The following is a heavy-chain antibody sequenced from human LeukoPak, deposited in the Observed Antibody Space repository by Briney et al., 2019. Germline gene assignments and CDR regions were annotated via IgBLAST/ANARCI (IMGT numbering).Heavy chain of an antibody. V-gene: IGHV1-69*13. CDR1: GGTFSSYA. J-gene: IGHJ4*02. Sequence: ASVKVSCKASGGTFSSYAISWVRQAPGQGLEWMGGIIPIFGTANYAQKFQGRVTITADESTSTAYMELSSLRAEDTAVYYCARAGGSYPYYFDYWGQGTLVTVSS. CDR2: IIPIFGTA. D-gene: IGHD1-26*01. CDR3: ARAGGSYPYYFDY.